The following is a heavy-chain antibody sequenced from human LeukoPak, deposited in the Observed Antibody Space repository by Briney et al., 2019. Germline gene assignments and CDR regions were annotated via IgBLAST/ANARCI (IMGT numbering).Heavy chain of an antibody. J-gene: IGHJ5*02. CDR2: INPNSGGT. CDR3: ARDRVGASPFDP. Sequence: ASVKVSCKASGYTFTGYYMHWVRQAPGQGLEWMGWINPNSGGTNYAQKFQGRVTMTRDTSISTAYMELSRLRSDDTAVYYCARDRVGASPFDPWGQGTLVTVSS. V-gene: IGHV1-2*02. D-gene: IGHD1-26*01. CDR1: GYTFTGYY.